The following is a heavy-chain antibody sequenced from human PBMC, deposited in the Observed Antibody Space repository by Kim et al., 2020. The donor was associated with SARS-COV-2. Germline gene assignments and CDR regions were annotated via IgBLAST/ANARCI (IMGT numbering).Heavy chain of an antibody. D-gene: IGHD6-6*01. J-gene: IGHJ6*02. V-gene: IGHV3-23*01. CDR3: ARADRGSYYFGMDV. Sequence: GGSLRRSCAASGFTFSTYAFSWVRLAPGKGLEWVSAISGRTTNTYYADSVRGRFTISRDNSRNTLYLQMSSLRAEDTALYYCARADRGSYYFGMDVWGQG. CDR1: GFTFSTYA. CDR2: ISGRTTNT.